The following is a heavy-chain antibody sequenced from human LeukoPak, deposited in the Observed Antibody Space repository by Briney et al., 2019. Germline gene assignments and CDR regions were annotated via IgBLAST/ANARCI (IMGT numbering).Heavy chain of an antibody. Sequence: ASVKVSCKVSGYTFTGYFMDWVRQAPGQGLEWMGWINTDSGGANYAQKFQGRVTMTRDKSITTGYMELSRLRSDDTAVYYCSRDWDPITGTTRWFDPCGQGTLVTVSS. CDR1: GYTFTGYF. CDR2: INTDSGGA. V-gene: IGHV1-2*02. CDR3: SRDWDPITGTTRWFDP. J-gene: IGHJ5*02. D-gene: IGHD1-7*01.